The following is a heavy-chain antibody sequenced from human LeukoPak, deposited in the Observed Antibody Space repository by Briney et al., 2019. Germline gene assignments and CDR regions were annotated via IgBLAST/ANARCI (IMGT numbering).Heavy chain of an antibody. CDR1: GASIRSYY. CDR3: ARDQGHCSAGNCYPGWFDS. V-gene: IGHV4-59*01. J-gene: IGHJ5*01. Sequence: SETLSLTCTVSGASIRSYYWTWIRQPPGKGLEWIGYIYYSGNTKYNLSLKSRITISLDTSKNQFSLNLTSVTAADTAVYYCARDQGHCSAGNCYPGWFDSWGQGTLVTVSS. D-gene: IGHD2-15*01. CDR2: IYYSGNT.